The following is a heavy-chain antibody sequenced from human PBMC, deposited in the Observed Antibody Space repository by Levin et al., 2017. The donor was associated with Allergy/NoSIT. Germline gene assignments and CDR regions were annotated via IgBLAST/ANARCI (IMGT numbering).Heavy chain of an antibody. CDR3: AAAASIAAAGTGY. Sequence: ASVKVSCKASGYTFTGYYMHWVRQAPGQGLEWMGWINPNSGGTNYAQKFQGRVTMTRDTSISTAYMELSRLRSDDTAVYYCAAAASIAAAGTGYWGQGTLVTVSS. D-gene: IGHD6-13*01. CDR2: INPNSGGT. CDR1: GYTFTGYY. J-gene: IGHJ4*02. V-gene: IGHV1-2*02.